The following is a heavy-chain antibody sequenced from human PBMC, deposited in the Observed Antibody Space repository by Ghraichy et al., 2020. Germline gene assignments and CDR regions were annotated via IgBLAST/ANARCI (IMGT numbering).Heavy chain of an antibody. J-gene: IGHJ3*02. CDR2: IIPIFGTA. D-gene: IGHD5-18*01. V-gene: IGHV1-69*13. Sequence: SVKVSCKASGGTFSSYAINWVRQAPGKSLEWMGGIIPIFGTANYAQKFQGRVTITADESTSTAYMELSSLRSEDTAVYYCARDRAKEWAPDTADAFDIWGQGTMVTVSS. CDR1: GGTFSSYA. CDR3: ARDRAKEWAPDTADAFDI.